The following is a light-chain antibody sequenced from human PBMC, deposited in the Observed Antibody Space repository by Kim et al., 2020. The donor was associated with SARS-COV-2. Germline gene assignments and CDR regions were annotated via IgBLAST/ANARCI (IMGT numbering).Light chain of an antibody. CDR3: AAWDDSLSGRV. V-gene: IGLV1-44*01. Sequence: QSVLTQPPSASGTPGQSVTISCSGSSSNIGSNTVNWYQQLPGTAPKLLIYSNNQWPSGVPDRFSGSKSGTSASLAISGLQSEDEADYYCAAWDDSLSGRVFGGGTQLTVL. CDR2: SNN. J-gene: IGLJ3*02. CDR1: SSNIGSNT.